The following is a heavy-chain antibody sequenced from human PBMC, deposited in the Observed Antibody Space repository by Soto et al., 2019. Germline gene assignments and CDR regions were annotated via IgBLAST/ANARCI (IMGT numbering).Heavy chain of an antibody. CDR2: ISVSGGST. J-gene: IGHJ6*02. V-gene: IGHV3-23*01. D-gene: IGHD4-4*01. CDR1: GFTFSSYA. Sequence: GGSLRLSCAASGFTFSSYAMSWVRQAPGKGLEWVSAISVSGGSTYYADSVKGRFTISRDTSKNQFSLKLSSVTAADTAVYYCARALYSSFPRYYYYGMDVWGQGTTVTVSS. CDR3: ARALYSSFPRYYYYGMDV.